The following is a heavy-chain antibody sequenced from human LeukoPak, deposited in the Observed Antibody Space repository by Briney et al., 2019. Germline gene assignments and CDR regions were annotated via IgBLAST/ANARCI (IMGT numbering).Heavy chain of an antibody. J-gene: IGHJ6*04. CDR1: GFTFSDHY. D-gene: IGHD3-10*02. CDR2: ISSSGSTI. Sequence: PGGSLRLSCAASGFTFSDHYMDWVRLAPGKGLEWVSYISSSGSTIYYADSVKGRFTISRDNAKNSLYLQMNSLRAEDTAVYYCAELGITMIGGVWGKGTTVTISS. CDR3: AELGITMIGGV. V-gene: IGHV3-11*04.